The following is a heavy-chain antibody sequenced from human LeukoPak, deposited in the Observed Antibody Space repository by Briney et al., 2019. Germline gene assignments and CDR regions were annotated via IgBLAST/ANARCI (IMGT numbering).Heavy chain of an antibody. V-gene: IGHV4-39*07. Sequence: SETLSLTCTVSGASIISHSYYWGWVRQPPGKGLEWIGSIYYSGSTYHNPSLKSRVTISVDTSKNQFSLKLTSVTAADTAVYYCARAHYDILTGYSYGMDVWGQGTTVTVSS. D-gene: IGHD3-9*01. J-gene: IGHJ6*02. CDR1: GASIISHSYY. CDR2: IYYSGST. CDR3: ARAHYDILTGYSYGMDV.